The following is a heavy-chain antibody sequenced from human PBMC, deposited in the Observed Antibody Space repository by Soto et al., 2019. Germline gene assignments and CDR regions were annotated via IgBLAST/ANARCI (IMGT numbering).Heavy chain of an antibody. CDR3: ARDYSDVDTAPSYYGMDV. CDR2: INPNSGGT. CDR1: GDTFSFYT. Sequence: GASVKVSCKASGDTFSFYTINWVRQAPGLGLEWMGWINPNSGGTNYAQKFQGWVTMTRDTSISTAYMELSRLRSDDTAVYYCARDYSDVDTAPSYYGMDVWGQGTTVTVSS. V-gene: IGHV1-2*04. J-gene: IGHJ6*02. D-gene: IGHD5-18*01.